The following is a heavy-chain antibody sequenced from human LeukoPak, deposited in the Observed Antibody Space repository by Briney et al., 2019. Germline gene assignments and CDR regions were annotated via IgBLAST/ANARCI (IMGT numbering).Heavy chain of an antibody. CDR1: GYTFTSYY. V-gene: IGHV1-69*13. CDR2: IIPIFGTA. Sequence: GASVKVSCKASGYTFTSYYMHWVRQAPGQGLEWMGGIIPIFGTANYAQKFQGRVTITADESTSTAYMELSSLRSEDTAVYYCARAEGIAAAGIFDYWGQGTLVTVSS. CDR3: ARAEGIAAAGIFDY. D-gene: IGHD6-13*01. J-gene: IGHJ4*02.